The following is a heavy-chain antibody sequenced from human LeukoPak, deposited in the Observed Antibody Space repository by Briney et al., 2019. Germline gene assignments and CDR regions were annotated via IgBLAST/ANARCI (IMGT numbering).Heavy chain of an antibody. CDR3: AKAPRRLVPYYYYGMDV. Sequence: GGSLRLSCAASGFTFSSYSMNWVRQAPGKGLEWVSSISSSSSYIYYADSVKGRSTISRDNAKNSLYLQMNSLRAEDTAVYYCAKAPRRLVPYYYYGMDVWGQGTTVTVSS. V-gene: IGHV3-21*04. CDR1: GFTFSSYS. J-gene: IGHJ6*02. CDR2: ISSSSSYI. D-gene: IGHD3-9*01.